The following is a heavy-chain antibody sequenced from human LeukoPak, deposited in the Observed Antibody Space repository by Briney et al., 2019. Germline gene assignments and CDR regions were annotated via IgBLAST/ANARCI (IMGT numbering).Heavy chain of an antibody. Sequence: SETLSLTCSVSGGSITISGYYWGWIRQPPGKGLEWIGSISYSGTTYNNPSLKSRVTICVDTSKNQVSLKLSSATAADTAVYYCARGDSIGFGQALDIWGQGTMVTVSS. CDR1: GGSITISGYY. CDR2: ISYSGTT. J-gene: IGHJ3*02. V-gene: IGHV4-39*02. CDR3: ARGDSIGFGQALDI. D-gene: IGHD3-22*01.